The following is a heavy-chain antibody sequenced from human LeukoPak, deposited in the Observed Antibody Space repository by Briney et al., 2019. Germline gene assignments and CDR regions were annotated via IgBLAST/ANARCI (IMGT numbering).Heavy chain of an antibody. CDR1: GYSFTSYW. D-gene: IGHD3-22*01. V-gene: IGHV5-51*01. J-gene: IGHJ3*02. CDR2: IYPGDSDT. CDR3: ARRGYYYYDSSGQGRGVDAFDI. Sequence: GESLKISCKGSGYSFTSYWIGWVRQMPGKGLEWMGIIYPGDSDTRYSPSFQGQVTISADKSISTAYLQWSSLKASDTAMYYCARRGYYYYDSSGQGRGVDAFDIWGQGTMVTVSS.